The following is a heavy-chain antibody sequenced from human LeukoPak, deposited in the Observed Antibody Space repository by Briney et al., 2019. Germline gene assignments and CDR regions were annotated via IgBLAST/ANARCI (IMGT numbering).Heavy chain of an antibody. CDR3: AANSYGYYYYYYYMDV. CDR2: IYYSGST. CDR1: GGSISSSPYY. V-gene: IGHV4-39*07. D-gene: IGHD5-18*01. Sequence: SETLSLTCIVSGGSISSSPYYWGWIRQPPGKGLEWIGTIYYSGSTYYNPSLKSRVTISVDTSKNQFSLKLSSVTAADTAVYYCAANSYGYYYYYYYMDVWGKGTTVTVSS. J-gene: IGHJ6*03.